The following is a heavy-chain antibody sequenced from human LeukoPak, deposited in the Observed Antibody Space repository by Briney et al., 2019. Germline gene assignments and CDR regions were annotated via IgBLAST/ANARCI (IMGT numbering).Heavy chain of an antibody. CDR1: GGSISSYY. Sequence: SETLSLTCTVSGGSISSYYWSWIRQPPGKGLEWIGYIYYSGSTNYNPSLKSRVTISVDTSKNQFSLKLSSVTPEDTAVYYCAREKNYYYYYMDVWGKGTTVTVSS. J-gene: IGHJ6*03. CDR2: IYYSGST. CDR3: AREKNYYYYYMDV. V-gene: IGHV4-59*12.